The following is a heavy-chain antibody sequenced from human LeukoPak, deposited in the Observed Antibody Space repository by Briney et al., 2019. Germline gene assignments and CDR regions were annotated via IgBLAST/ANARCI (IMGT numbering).Heavy chain of an antibody. D-gene: IGHD6-13*01. J-gene: IGHJ4*02. CDR2: ISWNSGSI. CDR1: GFTFDDYA. V-gene: IGHV3-9*01. CDR3: AKAYSSSWYGGVDY. Sequence: GRSLRLSCAASGFTFDDYAMHWVRQAPGKGLEWVPGISWNSGSIGYADSVKGRFTISRDNAKNSLYLQMNSLRAEDTALYYCAKAYSSSWYGGVDYWGQGTLVTVSS.